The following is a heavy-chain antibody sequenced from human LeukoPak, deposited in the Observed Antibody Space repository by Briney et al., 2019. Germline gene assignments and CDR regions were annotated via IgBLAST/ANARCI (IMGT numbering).Heavy chain of an antibody. D-gene: IGHD2-15*01. CDR3: AKDRGGGNHDFDY. CDR1: GFTFSSYA. CDR2: ISGSGGRT. V-gene: IGHV3-23*01. J-gene: IGHJ4*02. Sequence: GSLRLSCAASGFTFSSYAMTWVRQAPGKGLEWVSVISGSGGRTYYADSVKGRFTISRDNSKNTLYLQMSSLRAEDTAVYYCAKDRGGGNHDFDYWGQGTLVTVSS.